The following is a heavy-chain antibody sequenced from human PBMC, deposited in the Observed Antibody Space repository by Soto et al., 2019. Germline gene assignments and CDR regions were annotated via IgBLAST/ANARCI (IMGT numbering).Heavy chain of an antibody. V-gene: IGHV4-59*01. CDR2: IYYSGST. Sequence: SETLSLTCTVSGGSISSYYWSWIRQPPGKGLEWIGYIYYSGSTNYNPSLKSRVTISVDTSKNQFSLKLSSVTAADTAVYYCARWSSTSSENWFDPWGQGTLVTVSS. CDR1: GGSISSYY. CDR3: ARWSSTSSENWFDP. J-gene: IGHJ5*02. D-gene: IGHD2-2*01.